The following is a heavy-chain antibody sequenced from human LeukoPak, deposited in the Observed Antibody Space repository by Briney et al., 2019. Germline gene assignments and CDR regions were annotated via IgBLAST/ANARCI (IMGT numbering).Heavy chain of an antibody. J-gene: IGHJ6*04. V-gene: IGHV4-59*01. Sequence: PSETLSLTCTVSGGSISSYYWSWIRQPPGKGLEWIGYIYYSGSTNYNPSLKSRVTISVDTSKNQFSLKLSSVTAADTAVHYCARSEYYYGSGSFSYYYYGMDVWGKGTTVTVSS. CDR3: ARSEYYYGSGSFSYYYYGMDV. CDR1: GGSISSYY. CDR2: IYYSGST. D-gene: IGHD3-10*01.